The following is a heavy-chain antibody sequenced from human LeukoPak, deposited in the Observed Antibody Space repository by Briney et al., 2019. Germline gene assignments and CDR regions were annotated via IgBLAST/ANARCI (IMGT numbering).Heavy chain of an antibody. Sequence: GESLKISCKGSGYNFTSYWIGWVRQMPGKGLEWMGIIYPGDSDPRYSPSFQGQVTISADKSISTAYLQWSSLKASDTAMYYCARHKSWPGYYFDYWGQGTLVTVSS. CDR2: IYPGDSDP. V-gene: IGHV5-51*01. CDR1: GYNFTSYW. CDR3: ARHKSWPGYYFDY. J-gene: IGHJ4*02.